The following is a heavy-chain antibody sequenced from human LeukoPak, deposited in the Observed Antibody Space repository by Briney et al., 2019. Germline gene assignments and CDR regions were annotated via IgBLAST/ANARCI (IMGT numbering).Heavy chain of an antibody. CDR3: ARATVGARPKYFQH. J-gene: IGHJ1*01. CDR1: GGSISSYY. V-gene: IGHV4-34*01. Sequence: PSETLSLTCTVSGGSISSYYWSWIRQPPGKGLEWIGEINHSGSTNYNPSLKSRVTISVDTSKNQFSLKLSSVTAADTAVYYCARATVGARPKYFQHWGQGTLVTVSS. CDR2: INHSGST. D-gene: IGHD1-26*01.